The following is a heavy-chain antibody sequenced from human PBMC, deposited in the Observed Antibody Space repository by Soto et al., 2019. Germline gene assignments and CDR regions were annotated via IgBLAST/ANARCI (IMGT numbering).Heavy chain of an antibody. V-gene: IGHV4-61*01. CDR1: GGSVSNSSHY. Sequence: PSEILSLTCTVSGGSVSNSSHYWTWIRQLPGKGLEWIGYVYYTGSTNYNPSLHSRVTISVDTSKNQFSLTLSSVTAADTAVYYCARGDGFWSGYSYLNYWGQGTPVTVSS. J-gene: IGHJ4*02. CDR3: ARGDGFWSGYSYLNY. D-gene: IGHD3-3*01. CDR2: VYYTGST.